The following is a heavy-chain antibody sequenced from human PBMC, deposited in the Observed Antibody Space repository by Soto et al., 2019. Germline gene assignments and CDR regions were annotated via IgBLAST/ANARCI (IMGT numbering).Heavy chain of an antibody. J-gene: IGHJ6*02. V-gene: IGHV3-23*01. CDR1: GFTFNNYA. CDR2: ISDNADNT. D-gene: IGHD5-12*01. Sequence: GGSLRLSCVGSGFTFNNYAMSWVRQAPGKGLEWVSSISDNADNTLYADFVKGRFTISRDNSKNTEYLQINSVRAEDTAVYYCAKDIYRVRIYAVDAWGQGTTVTVSS. CDR3: AKDIYRVRIYAVDA.